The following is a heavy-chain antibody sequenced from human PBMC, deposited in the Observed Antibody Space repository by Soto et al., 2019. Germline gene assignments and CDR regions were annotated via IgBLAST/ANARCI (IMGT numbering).Heavy chain of an antibody. CDR3: ARVVVVAATCWFAP. V-gene: IGHV4-59*01. D-gene: IGHD2-15*01. CDR1: GGSISSYY. Sequence: QVQLQESGPGLVKPSETLSLTCTFSGGSISSYYWSWIRQPPGKGLEWIGYIYYSGSTNYNPSLKSRVTISVDTSKNQFSLKLSSVTAADTAVYYCARVVVVAATCWFAPWGQGTLVTVS. CDR2: IYYSGST. J-gene: IGHJ5*02.